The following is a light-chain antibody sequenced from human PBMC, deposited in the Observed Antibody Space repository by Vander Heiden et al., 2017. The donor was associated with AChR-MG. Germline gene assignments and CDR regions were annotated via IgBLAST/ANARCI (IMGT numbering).Light chain of an antibody. J-gene: IGLJ2*01. CDR2: DVN. V-gene: IGLV2-11*01. CDR3: CSYAGSYPLV. CDR1: SSDVGGYNY. Sequence: SALTQPRSVSGSPGQSVTVSCTGTSSDVGGYNYVSWYQQHPGKAPKLVIYDVNKRPSGVPHRFSGSKSGNTASLSISGLQADDEADDYCCSYAGSYPLVFGGGTKVTVL.